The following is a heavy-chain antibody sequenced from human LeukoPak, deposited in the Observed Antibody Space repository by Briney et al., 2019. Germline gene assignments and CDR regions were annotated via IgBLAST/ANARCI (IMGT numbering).Heavy chain of an antibody. Sequence: SETLSLTCTVSGGSVSTYYWNWIRQPAGKGLEWIGRIYNGENTNYNPSLESRVTISIDRSKNQFSLKPTSVTAADTAVYYCANSISMDFEYWGQGTLVTVSS. J-gene: IGHJ4*02. CDR2: IYNGENT. CDR3: ANSISMDFEY. V-gene: IGHV4-4*07. CDR1: GGSVSTYY. D-gene: IGHD2/OR15-2a*01.